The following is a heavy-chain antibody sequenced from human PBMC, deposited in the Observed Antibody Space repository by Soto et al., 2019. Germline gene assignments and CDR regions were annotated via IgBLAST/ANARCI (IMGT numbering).Heavy chain of an antibody. CDR1: GYSFTSYY. V-gene: IGHV1-46*01. Sequence: ASVKVSCKASGYSFTSYYMHWVRQAPGQGLEWMGIINPSGGSTSYAQKFQGRVTMTRDTSTSTVYMELSSLRSEDTAVYYCARDVGPNYFDYWGQGTLVTSPQ. J-gene: IGHJ4*02. CDR2: INPSGGST. CDR3: ARDVGPNYFDY. D-gene: IGHD1-26*01.